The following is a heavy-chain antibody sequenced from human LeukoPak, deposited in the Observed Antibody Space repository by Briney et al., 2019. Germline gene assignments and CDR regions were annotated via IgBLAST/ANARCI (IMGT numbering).Heavy chain of an antibody. CDR1: TGSISGHY. J-gene: IGHJ1*01. D-gene: IGHD3-22*01. CDR2: IFYSGST. V-gene: IGHV4-59*11. Sequence: SETLSLTCTVSTGSISGHYWSWIRQPPGKALEWIGLIFYSGSTNYNPSLTSRVTISVDTSKNQFSLKLSSVSAADTAVYFCASPRGDDSGGYYTWYFHHWGQGILVTVSS. CDR3: ASPRGDDSGGYYTWYFHH.